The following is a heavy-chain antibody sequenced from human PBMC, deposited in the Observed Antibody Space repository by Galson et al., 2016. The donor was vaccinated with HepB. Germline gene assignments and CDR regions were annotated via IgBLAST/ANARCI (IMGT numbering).Heavy chain of an antibody. J-gene: IGHJ4*02. CDR1: GFTFSNHG. CDR2: IWADGGNK. CDR3: ARDMYTGSYIIDY. Sequence: SLRLSCAASGFTFSNHGMHWVRQAPGKGLECVAVIWADGGNKYYVDSVKGRFTISRDNSKNTVYLQMNSLRADDTAVYYCARDMYTGSYIIDYWGQGTLVTGSS. D-gene: IGHD1-26*01. V-gene: IGHV3-33*01.